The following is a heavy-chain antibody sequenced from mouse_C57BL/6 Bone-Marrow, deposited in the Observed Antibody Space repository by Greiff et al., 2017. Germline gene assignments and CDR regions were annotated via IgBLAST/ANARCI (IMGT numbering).Heavy chain of an antibody. Sequence: VQLQQSGAELVKPGASVKLSCKASGYTFTSYWMQWVKQRPGQGLEWIGEIDPSDSYTNYNQKFKGKATLTVDTSSSTAYMQLSSLTSEDSAVYYCARRGDDGYYYAMDYWGQGTSVTVSS. D-gene: IGHD2-3*01. V-gene: IGHV1-50*01. J-gene: IGHJ4*01. CDR1: GYTFTSYW. CDR2: IDPSDSYT. CDR3: ARRGDDGYYYAMDY.